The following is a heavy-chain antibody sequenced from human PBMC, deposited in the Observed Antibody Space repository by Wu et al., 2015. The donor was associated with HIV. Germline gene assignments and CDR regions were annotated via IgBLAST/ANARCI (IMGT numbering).Heavy chain of an antibody. J-gene: IGHJ5*02. CDR2: MNPNSGNT. D-gene: IGHD3-9*01. CDR1: GYTFTSYD. V-gene: IGHV1-8*03. Sequence: QVQLVQSGAEVKKPGASVKVSCKASGYTFTSYDINWVRQATGQGLEWMGWMNPNSGNTGYAQKFQGRVTITRNTSISTAYMELSSLRSEDTAVYYCARGLTYDILTGYWGPGWFDPWGQGTLVTVSS. CDR3: ARGLTYDILTGYWGPGWFDP.